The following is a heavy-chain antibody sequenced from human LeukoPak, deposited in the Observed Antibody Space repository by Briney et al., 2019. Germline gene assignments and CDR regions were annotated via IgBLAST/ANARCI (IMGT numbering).Heavy chain of an antibody. V-gene: IGHV4-59*01. J-gene: IGHJ2*01. CDR3: ARGSDSSGYYLSWYFDL. D-gene: IGHD3-22*01. CDR2: IYYSGST. CDR1: GGSISSYY. Sequence: PSETLSLTCTVSGGSISSYYWSWIRQPPGKGLEWIGYIYYSGSTNYNPSLKSRVTISVDTSKNQFSLKLSSVTAADTAVYYCARGSDSSGYYLSWYFDLWGRGTLVTVSS.